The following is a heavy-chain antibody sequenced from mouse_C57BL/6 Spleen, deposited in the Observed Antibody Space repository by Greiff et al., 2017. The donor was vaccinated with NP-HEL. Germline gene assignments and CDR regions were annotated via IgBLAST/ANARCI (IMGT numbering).Heavy chain of an antibody. CDR3: TRRGYDGYYSAWFAY. D-gene: IGHD2-3*01. CDR2: IDPETGGN. Sequence: QVQLKESGAELVRPGASVTLSCKASGYTFTDYEMHWVKQTPVHGLEWIGAIDPETGGNAYNQKFKGKAILTADKSSSTAYMELRSLTSEDSAVYYCTRRGYDGYYSAWFAYWGQGTLVTVSA. V-gene: IGHV1-15*01. J-gene: IGHJ3*01. CDR1: GYTFTDYE.